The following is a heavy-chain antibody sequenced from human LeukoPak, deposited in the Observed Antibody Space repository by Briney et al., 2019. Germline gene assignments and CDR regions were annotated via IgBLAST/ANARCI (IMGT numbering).Heavy chain of an antibody. Sequence: GGSLRLSCAASGFTFSRHGIHWVRQAPGKGLEWVAVISYDGSNKYYADSVKGRFTISRDNSQNTLYLQMNNLRPEDTAMYYCAKVTGRQQLIVLFDYWGQGTLVTVSS. D-gene: IGHD2/OR15-2a*01. CDR3: AKVTGRQQLIVLFDY. J-gene: IGHJ4*02. CDR2: ISYDGSNK. CDR1: GFTFSRHG. V-gene: IGHV3-30*18.